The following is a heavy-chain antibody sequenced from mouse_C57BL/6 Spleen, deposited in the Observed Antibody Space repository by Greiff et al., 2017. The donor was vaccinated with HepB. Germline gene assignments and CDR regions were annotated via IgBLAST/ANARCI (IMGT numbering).Heavy chain of an antibody. V-gene: IGHV5-6*01. J-gene: IGHJ2*01. D-gene: IGHD3-2*02. Sequence: EVKLQESGGDLVKPGGSLKLSCAASGFTFSSYGMSWVRQTPDKRLEWVATISSGGSYTYYPDSVKGRFTISRDNAKNTLYLQMSSLKSEDTAMYYCARLDSSGYWGQGTTLTVSS. CDR2: ISSGGSYT. CDR1: GFTFSSYG. CDR3: ARLDSSGY.